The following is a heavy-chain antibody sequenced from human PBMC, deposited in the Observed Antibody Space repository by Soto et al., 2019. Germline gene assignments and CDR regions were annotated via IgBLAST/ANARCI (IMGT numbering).Heavy chain of an antibody. CDR3: ASTYSTSWYWFDP. D-gene: IGHD6-13*01. Sequence: QVTVKESGPVLVKPTETLTLTCTVSGFSLSNAGLGVSWIRQPPGKALEWLAHIFSNDEKSYSTSLKSRLTISKETSKRPVVLTHTNLDPVDTATYYCASTYSTSWYWFDPWGQGTLVTVSS. V-gene: IGHV2-26*04. CDR2: IFSNDEK. CDR1: GFSLSNAGLG. J-gene: IGHJ5*02.